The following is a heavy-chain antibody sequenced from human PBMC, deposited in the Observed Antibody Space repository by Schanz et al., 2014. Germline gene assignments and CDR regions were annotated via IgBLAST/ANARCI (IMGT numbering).Heavy chain of an antibody. V-gene: IGHV3-15*01. D-gene: IGHD4-17*01. J-gene: IGHJ3*02. CDR3: ARKMKLGVYGGKGHDSLDI. CDR1: GFTFSSHW. Sequence: EVQLVESGGGLVQPGGSLRLSCAASGFTFSSHWMHWVRQVPGKGLEWVGRIKGKTDGGTADYAAPMKGRFTISRDDSKNTLFLQMNSLETEDTAVYYCARKMKLGVYGGKGHDSLDIWGQGTMVTVSS. CDR2: IKGKTDGGTA.